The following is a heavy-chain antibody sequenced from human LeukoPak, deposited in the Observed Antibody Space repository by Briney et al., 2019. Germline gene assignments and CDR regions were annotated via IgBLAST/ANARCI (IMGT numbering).Heavy chain of an antibody. D-gene: IGHD4-17*01. CDR2: ISSSGDIT. CDR1: GFTFNNYA. Sequence: PGGSLRLSCAASGFTFNNYAMSWVRQAPGKGLEWVSAISSSGDITFYADSVKGRFTITRDNSKNTLYLQMNSLRAEDAAIYYCAKDIYADFGGVDYWGQGTLVTVSS. V-gene: IGHV3-23*01. J-gene: IGHJ4*02. CDR3: AKDIYADFGGVDY.